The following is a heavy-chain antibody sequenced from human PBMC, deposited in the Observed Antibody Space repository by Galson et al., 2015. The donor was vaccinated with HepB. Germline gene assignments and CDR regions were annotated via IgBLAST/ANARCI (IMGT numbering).Heavy chain of an antibody. J-gene: IGHJ6*02. CDR1: GDSLNAVA. Sequence: SVKVSCKVIGDSLNAVAIHWVRQTPTKGLEWVGGYDPEEGETVYAEEFQGRVTMTEDTTTDTAYIELSSLRSEDTALFYCATDTDGGSDSYGMDVWGQGTTVTVSS. CDR2: YDPEEGET. V-gene: IGHV1-24*01. D-gene: IGHD4-23*01. CDR3: ATDTDGGSDSYGMDV.